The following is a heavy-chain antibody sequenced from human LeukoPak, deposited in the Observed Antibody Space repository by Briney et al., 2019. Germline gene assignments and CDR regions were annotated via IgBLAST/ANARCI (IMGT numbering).Heavy chain of an antibody. CDR1: GASISSHY. CDR2: VYHSGST. D-gene: IGHD3-22*01. V-gene: IGHV4-59*11. Sequence: SETLSLTCTVSGASISSHYWTWIRQPPGKGLEWIGFVYHSGSTSYNPSLKSRVTMSIDTSKNDFSLKLSSLTPADTAVYYCAREREDFYDSSGFGAPSFDVWGQGTTVSVSS. J-gene: IGHJ3*01. CDR3: AREREDFYDSSGFGAPSFDV.